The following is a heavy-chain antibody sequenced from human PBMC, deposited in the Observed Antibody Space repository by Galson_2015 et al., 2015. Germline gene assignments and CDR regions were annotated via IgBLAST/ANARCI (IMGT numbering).Heavy chain of an antibody. D-gene: IGHD2-15*01. J-gene: IGHJ5*02. V-gene: IGHV4-39*07. Sequence: ETMSLTCTVSGGSISRSSYYWGWIRQSPGKGLEWIGSIYYSGRTYYNPSLKSRVTISVDTSKNQFSLKLSSVTAADTAVYYCARGDIVVVVAATRRGWFDPWGQGILVTVSS. CDR3: ARGDIVVVVAATRRGWFDP. CDR2: IYYSGRT. CDR1: GGSISRSSYY.